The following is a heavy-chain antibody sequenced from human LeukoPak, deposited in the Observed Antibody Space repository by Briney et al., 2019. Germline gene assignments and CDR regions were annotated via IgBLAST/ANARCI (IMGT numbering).Heavy chain of an antibody. CDR1: GYSISSGYY. D-gene: IGHD3-3*01. CDR3: ASYDFWSGYMDY. J-gene: IGHJ4*02. CDR2: IYHSGST. V-gene: IGHV4-38-2*01. Sequence: ETLSLTCAVSGYSISSGYYWGWIRQPPGKGLEWIGSIYHSGSTYYNPSLKSRVTISVDTSKNQFSLKLSSVTAADTAVYYCASYDFWSGYMDYWGQGTLVTVSS.